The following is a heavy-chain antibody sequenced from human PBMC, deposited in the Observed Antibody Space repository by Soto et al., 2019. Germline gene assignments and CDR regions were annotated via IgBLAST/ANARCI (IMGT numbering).Heavy chain of an antibody. CDR2: IYHSGST. V-gene: IGHV4-30-2*01. J-gene: IGHJ6*02. CDR1: GGSISSGGYS. D-gene: IGHD3-9*01. Sequence: SETLSLTCAVSGGSISSGGYSWSWIRQPPGKGLEWIGYIYHSGSTYYNPSLKSRVTISVDTSKNQFSLKLSSVTAADTAVYYCARHAQYYDILTGYRGYDYGMDVWGQGTTVTVSS. CDR3: ARHAQYYDILTGYRGYDYGMDV.